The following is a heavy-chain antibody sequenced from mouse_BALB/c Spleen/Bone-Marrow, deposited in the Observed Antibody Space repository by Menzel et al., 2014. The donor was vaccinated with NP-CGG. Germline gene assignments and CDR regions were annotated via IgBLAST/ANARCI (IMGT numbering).Heavy chain of an antibody. J-gene: IGHJ3*01. CDR2: IRNKANVYST. V-gene: IGHV7-3*02. D-gene: IGHD2-3*01. CDR3: VREEDGYYVGFAY. CDR1: GFIFTDYY. Sequence: EVQLVESGGGLVQPGGSLRLSCATSGFIFTDYYMSWVRQPPGRALEWLGFIRNKANVYSTKYSASVKGRFTISRDNSQSILYLQMNALRAEDSATYYCVREEDGYYVGFAYWGQGTLVTVSA.